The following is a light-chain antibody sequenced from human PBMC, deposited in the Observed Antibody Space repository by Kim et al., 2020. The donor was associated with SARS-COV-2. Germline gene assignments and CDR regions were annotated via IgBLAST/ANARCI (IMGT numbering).Light chain of an antibody. Sequence: QSITNSCTGTSSDVGGYNYVSWDQQHPGKAPKLMIYEVSNRPAGVSNRVSGSKSGNTASLTISGLQAEDEADYYCSSYTSSSTNVVFGGGTQVTVL. V-gene: IGLV2-14*03. CDR2: EVS. J-gene: IGLJ2*01. CDR3: SSYTSSSTNVV. CDR1: SSDVGGYNY.